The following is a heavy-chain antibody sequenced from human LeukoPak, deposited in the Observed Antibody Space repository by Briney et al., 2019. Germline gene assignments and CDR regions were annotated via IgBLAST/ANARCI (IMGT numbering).Heavy chain of an antibody. CDR2: IYYSGST. D-gene: IGHD6-13*01. CDR3: ARHGQQLVSWFDP. V-gene: IGHV4-39*01. CDR1: GDSISSGGYY. J-gene: IGHJ5*02. Sequence: PSQTLSLTCTVSGDSISSGGYYWGWIRQPPGKGLEWIGSIYYSGSTYYNPSLKSRVTISVDTSKNQFSLKLSSVTAADTAVYYCARHGQQLVSWFDPWGQGTLVTVSS.